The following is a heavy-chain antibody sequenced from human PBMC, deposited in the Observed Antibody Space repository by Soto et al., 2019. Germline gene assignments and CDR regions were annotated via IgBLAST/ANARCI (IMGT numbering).Heavy chain of an antibody. V-gene: IGHV3-30*18. CDR3: SKDLLFSYYYDSSVYNFDY. D-gene: IGHD3-22*01. Sequence: GGSLRLSCAVSGFTFSSYGMHWVRQAPGKGLEWVAHISYDGSNEHYVDSVKGRFTISRDNSKNTLYLQMNSLRAEDTAVYYCSKDLLFSYYYDSSVYNFDYWGQGTLVTVSS. CDR2: ISYDGSNE. CDR1: GFTFSSYG. J-gene: IGHJ4*02.